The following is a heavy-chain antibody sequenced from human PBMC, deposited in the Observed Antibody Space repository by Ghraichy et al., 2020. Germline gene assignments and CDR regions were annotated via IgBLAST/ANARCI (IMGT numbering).Heavy chain of an antibody. D-gene: IGHD1-1*01. CDR3: AKDHVASTGYYYGMDV. CDR2: ISSTGETT. Sequence: GGSLRLSCAASGFSFRSYAMSWVRQAPGKGLEWVSSISSTGETTYYVDSVKGRFTVSRDNSQNTLFLKMNSLRAEDTAVYHCAKDHVASTGYYYGMDVWGHGTTVTVSS. V-gene: IGHV3-23*01. CDR1: GFSFRSYA. J-gene: IGHJ6*02.